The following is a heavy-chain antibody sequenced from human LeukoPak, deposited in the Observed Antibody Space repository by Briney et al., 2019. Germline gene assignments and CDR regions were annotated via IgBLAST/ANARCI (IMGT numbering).Heavy chain of an antibody. CDR3: ARDHKDEQQLVSGFDY. CDR1: GFTFSSYG. Sequence: GGSLRLSCAGSGFTFSSYGMHWVRQAPGKGLEWVAVISYDENSKNYTDSVKGRFTISRDNSKNTLYLQMNSLRAEDTAVYYCARDHKDEQQLVSGFDYWGQGTLVTVSS. CDR2: ISYDENSK. D-gene: IGHD6-13*01. V-gene: IGHV3-30*03. J-gene: IGHJ4*02.